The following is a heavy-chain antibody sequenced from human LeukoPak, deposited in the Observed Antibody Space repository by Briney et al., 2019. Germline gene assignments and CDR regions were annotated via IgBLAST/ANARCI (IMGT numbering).Heavy chain of an antibody. CDR3: AYSKRRNWFDP. CDR2: IYYSGST. D-gene: IGHD6-13*01. Sequence: SETLSLTCTVSGGSISSYYWSWIRQPPGKGLEWIGYIYYSGSTNYNPSLKSRVTISVDTSKNQFSLKLSSVTAADTAVYYCAYSKRRNWFDPWGQGTLVTVSS. V-gene: IGHV4-59*12. J-gene: IGHJ5*02. CDR1: GGSISSYY.